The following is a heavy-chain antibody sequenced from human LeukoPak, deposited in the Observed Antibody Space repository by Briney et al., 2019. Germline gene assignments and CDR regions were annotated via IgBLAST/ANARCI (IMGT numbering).Heavy chain of an antibody. CDR1: GGSISSGSYY. Sequence: PSRTLSLTCTVSGGSISSGSYYWSWIRQPAGKGLEWVGRIHSSGSTNYNPSLKSRVTISVDTSKNQFSLKLSSVTAADTAVYYCARGSGYDTSGDYYAFDYWGQGTLVTVSS. V-gene: IGHV4-61*02. D-gene: IGHD3-22*01. J-gene: IGHJ4*02. CDR2: IHSSGST. CDR3: ARGSGYDTSGDYYAFDY.